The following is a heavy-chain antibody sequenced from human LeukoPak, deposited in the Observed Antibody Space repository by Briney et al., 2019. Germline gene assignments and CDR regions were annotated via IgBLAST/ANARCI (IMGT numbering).Heavy chain of an antibody. Sequence: GGSLRLSCAASGFTFSDYYMSWIRQAPGKGLEWVSSISSSSSYIYYADSVKGRFTISRDNAKNSLYLQMNSLRAEDTAVYYCARASGRSYYYYYMDVWGKGTTVTVSS. D-gene: IGHD6-19*01. CDR3: ARASGRSYYYYYMDV. CDR2: ISSSSSYI. J-gene: IGHJ6*03. CDR1: GFTFSDYY. V-gene: IGHV3-11*06.